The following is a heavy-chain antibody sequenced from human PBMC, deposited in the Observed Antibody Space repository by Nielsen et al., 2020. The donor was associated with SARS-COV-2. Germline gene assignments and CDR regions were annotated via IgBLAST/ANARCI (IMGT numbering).Heavy chain of an antibody. V-gene: IGHV1-18*04. J-gene: IGHJ5*02. CDR1: GYTFTTYG. CDR2: ISRNNGKT. D-gene: IGHD3-16*02. CDR3: ARAVGDDYVWGSYHPPRVDR. Sequence: ASVKVSCKASGYTFTTYGIGWVRQASGQGLVWMGWISRNNGKTQYAQKFQGRVTMTTDTSTTTAYMELRSLRSDDTAVYYCARAVGDDYVWGSYHPPRVDRWGQGTLVTVSS.